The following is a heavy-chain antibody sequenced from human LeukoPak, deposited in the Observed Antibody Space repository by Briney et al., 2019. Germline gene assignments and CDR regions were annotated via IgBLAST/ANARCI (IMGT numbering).Heavy chain of an antibody. V-gene: IGHV3-21*01. CDR1: GFTFTNYN. CDR2: ISSSSSYI. D-gene: IGHD4-23*01. CDR3: ARGVNGGYFDF. J-gene: IGHJ4*02. Sequence: GGSLRLSCAASGFTFTNYNMNWVRQAPGKGLEWVSSISSSSSYIYYADSVKGRFTISRDNAKNSLSLQMNSLRAEDTAVYYCARGVNGGYFDFWGQGTLVAVSS.